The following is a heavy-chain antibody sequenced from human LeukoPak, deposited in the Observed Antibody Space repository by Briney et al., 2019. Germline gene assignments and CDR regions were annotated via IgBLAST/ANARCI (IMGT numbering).Heavy chain of an antibody. Sequence: SETLSLTCAVYGGSFSGYYWSWIRQPPGKGLEWIGEINHSGSTNYNPSLKSRVTISVDAYKNQFSLKLSSVPAADTAVYYCARGMTSGYSRLWLGIVDIWDQGTMVAVSS. CDR2: INHSGST. CDR3: ARGMTSGYSRLWLGIVDI. CDR1: GGSFSGYY. V-gene: IGHV4-34*01. D-gene: IGHD6-13*01. J-gene: IGHJ3*02.